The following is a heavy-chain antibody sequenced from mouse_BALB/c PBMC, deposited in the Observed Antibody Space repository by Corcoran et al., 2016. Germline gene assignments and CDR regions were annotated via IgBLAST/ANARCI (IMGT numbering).Heavy chain of an antibody. J-gene: IGHJ4*01. CDR2: INTYTGEP. D-gene: IGHD2-1*01. CDR1: GYTFTNYG. CDR3: ARRVGNYEAMDY. Sequence: QIQLVQSGPELKKPGETVKISCKASGYTFTNYGMNWVKQAPGKGLKWMSWINTYTGEPTYADDFKGRFAFSLETSASTAYLQINNLKNEDMATYFCARRVGNYEAMDYWGQGTSVTVSS. V-gene: IGHV9-1*02.